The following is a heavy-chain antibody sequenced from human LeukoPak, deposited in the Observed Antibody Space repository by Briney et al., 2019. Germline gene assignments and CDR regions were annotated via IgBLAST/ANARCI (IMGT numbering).Heavy chain of an antibody. Sequence: ASVKVSCKASGYTFTGYYMHWVRQAPGQGLEWMGWINPNSGGTYYAQKFQGWVTMTRDTSISTAYMELSRLRSDDTAVYYCAREDIVVVPAAYGMDVWGQGTTVTVSS. CDR1: GYTFTGYY. V-gene: IGHV1-2*04. CDR2: INPNSGGT. D-gene: IGHD2-2*01. CDR3: AREDIVVVPAAYGMDV. J-gene: IGHJ6*02.